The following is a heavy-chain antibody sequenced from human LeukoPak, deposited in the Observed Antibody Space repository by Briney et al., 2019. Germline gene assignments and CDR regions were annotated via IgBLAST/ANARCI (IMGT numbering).Heavy chain of an antibody. Sequence: PGRSLRLSCSASGFDLSPYTMNWVRQAPGNGLEWVASISSSSSYMYYGDSLKGRFTISRDNAKNTLYLQLGSLRAEDTATYYCARRVTTFLSWGQGTLVIVSS. CDR2: ISSSSSYM. CDR3: ARRVTTFLS. J-gene: IGHJ4*02. D-gene: IGHD4-17*01. V-gene: IGHV3-21*01. CDR1: GFDLSPYT.